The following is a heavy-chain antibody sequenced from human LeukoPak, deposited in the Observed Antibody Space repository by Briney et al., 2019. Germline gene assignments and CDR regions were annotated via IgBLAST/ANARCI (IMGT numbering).Heavy chain of an antibody. CDR2: ISAYIGNR. J-gene: IGHJ4*02. V-gene: IGHV1-18*01. CDR3: ARDTPDWSYGQSIYYFDY. Sequence: GASVKVSCKASGYSLTSYGISWVRQAPGQGLEWMGWISAYIGNRNYAQKFQGRVTMTTDTSTSTAYMELTSLRSDDTAVYYCARDTPDWSYGQSIYYFDYWGQETLVTVSS. D-gene: IGHD3-16*01. CDR1: GYSLTSYG.